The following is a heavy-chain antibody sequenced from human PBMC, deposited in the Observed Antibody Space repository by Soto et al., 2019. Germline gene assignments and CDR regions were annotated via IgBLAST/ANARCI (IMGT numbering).Heavy chain of an antibody. J-gene: IGHJ6*02. CDR2: INAGNGNT. Sequence: QVQLVQSGAEVKKPGASVKVSCKASGYTFTSYAMHWVRQAPGQRLEWMGWINAGNGNTKYSQKFQGRVTITRDTSASTAYMKLSSLRSEDTAVYYCARDPLNGMDVWGPGTTVTVSS. V-gene: IGHV1-3*01. CDR3: ARDPLNGMDV. CDR1: GYTFTSYA.